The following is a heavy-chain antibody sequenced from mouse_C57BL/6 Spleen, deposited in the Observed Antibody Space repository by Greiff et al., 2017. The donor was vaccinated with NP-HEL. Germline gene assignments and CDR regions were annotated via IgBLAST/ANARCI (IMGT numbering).Heavy chain of an antibody. Sequence: EVQVVESGGGLVQPGGSLSLSCAASGFTFTDYYMSWVRQPPGKALEWLGFIRNKANGYTTEYSASVKGRFTISRDTSQSILYLPMNALRAEDSATYYYERYLYFDVWGPGTTVTVSS. V-gene: IGHV7-3*01. CDR3: ERYLYFDV. J-gene: IGHJ1*01. CDR2: IRNKANGYTT. CDR1: GFTFTDYY.